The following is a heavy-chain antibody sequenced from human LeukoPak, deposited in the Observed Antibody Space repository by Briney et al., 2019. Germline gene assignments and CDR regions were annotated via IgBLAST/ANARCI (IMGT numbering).Heavy chain of an antibody. J-gene: IGHJ5*02. CDR3: ARHQDWFDP. Sequence: ASVKVSCKASGYTFTGFYMHWVRQATGQGLEWMGWMNPNSGNTGYAQKFQGRVTMTRNTSISTAYMELSSLRSEDTAVYYCARHQDWFDPWGQGTLVTVSS. CDR2: MNPNSGNT. CDR1: GYTFTGFY. V-gene: IGHV1-8*02.